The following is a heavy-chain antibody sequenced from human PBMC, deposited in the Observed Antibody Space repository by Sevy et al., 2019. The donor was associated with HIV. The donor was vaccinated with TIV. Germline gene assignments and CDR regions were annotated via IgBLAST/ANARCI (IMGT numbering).Heavy chain of an antibody. D-gene: IGHD6-13*01. CDR3: ATRSFIAAAATRYYYYYMDV. Sequence: ASVKVSCKISGYTLTELSMHWVRQAPGKGLEWMGGFDPEDCETIYAQKFQGRVTMTEDTSTDTAYMELSSLRSEDTAVYYCATRSFIAAAATRYYYYYMDVWGKGTTVTVSS. V-gene: IGHV1-24*01. CDR2: FDPEDCET. CDR1: GYTLTELS. J-gene: IGHJ6*03.